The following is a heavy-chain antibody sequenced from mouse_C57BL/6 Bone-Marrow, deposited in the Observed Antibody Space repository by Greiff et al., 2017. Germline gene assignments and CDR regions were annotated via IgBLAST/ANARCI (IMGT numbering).Heavy chain of an antibody. CDR3: ARNYYGSPAWFAY. V-gene: IGHV14-2*01. D-gene: IGHD1-1*01. CDR2: IDPEDGET. J-gene: IGHJ3*01. Sequence: VQLQQSGAELVKPGASVKLSCTASGFNIKDYYMHWVKQRTEQGLAWIGRIDPEDGETKYAPKFKGKATITADTSSNTAYLQLSSLTSEDTAVYYWARNYYGSPAWFAYGGQGTLVTVSA. CDR1: GFNIKDYY.